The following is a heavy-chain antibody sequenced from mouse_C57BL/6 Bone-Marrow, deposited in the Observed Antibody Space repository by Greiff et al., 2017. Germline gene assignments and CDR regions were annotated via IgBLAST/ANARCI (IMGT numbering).Heavy chain of an antibody. Sequence: VKVVESGPGLVAPSQSLSITCTVSGFSLTSYAISWVRQPPGKGLEWLGVIWTGGGTNYNSALKSRLSISKDNSKSQVFLKMNSLQTDDTARYYCARNPLYYYGGVDYWGQGTSVTVSS. CDR3: ARNPLYYYGGVDY. D-gene: IGHD1-1*01. V-gene: IGHV2-9-1*01. J-gene: IGHJ4*01. CDR1: GFSLTSYA. CDR2: IWTGGGT.